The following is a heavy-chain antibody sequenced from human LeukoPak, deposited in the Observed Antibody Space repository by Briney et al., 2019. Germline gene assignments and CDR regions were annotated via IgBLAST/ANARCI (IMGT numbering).Heavy chain of an antibody. J-gene: IGHJ2*01. V-gene: IGHV1-2*02. CDR1: GYTFTGFY. Sequence: GASVKVSCKASGYTFTGFYIHWVRQAPGQGLEWMGWVNPNSGDTNYAQNFQARVTMTWDTSISTVYLELSRLTSDDTAVYYCGRSSFDWYFDLWGRGTLLTVSS. CDR3: GRSSFDWYFDL. CDR2: VNPNSGDT.